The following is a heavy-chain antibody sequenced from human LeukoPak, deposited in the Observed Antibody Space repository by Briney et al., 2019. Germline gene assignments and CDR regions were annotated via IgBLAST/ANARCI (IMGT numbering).Heavy chain of an antibody. J-gene: IGHJ4*02. CDR3: ARGGVVVAVHFDF. V-gene: IGHV4-38-2*01. CDR2: VYHTGSP. Sequence: SETLSLTCVVSGYSITTDYCWGWIRQPPGKGLEWIGSVYHTGSPYYNPSLKSRVTVSVDTSKNQVSLIMRSVTAADTAIYYCARGGVVVAVHFDFWGKGALVTVSS. D-gene: IGHD2-15*01. CDR1: GYSITTDYC.